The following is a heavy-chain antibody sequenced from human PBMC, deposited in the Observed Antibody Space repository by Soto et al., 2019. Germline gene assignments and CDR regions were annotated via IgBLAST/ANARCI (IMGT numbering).Heavy chain of an antibody. J-gene: IGHJ4*02. V-gene: IGHV1-18*01. D-gene: IGHD3-22*01. CDR1: CYTFTSYG. CDR3: ASSDYYDSSGYPYYFDY. Sequence: SEEVSFRASCYTFTSYGISWVRQAPGQGLEWMGWISAYNGNTNYAQKLQGRVTMTTDTSTSTAYMELRSLRSDDTAVYYCASSDYYDSSGYPYYFDYWGQGTLVTVSS. CDR2: ISAYNGNT.